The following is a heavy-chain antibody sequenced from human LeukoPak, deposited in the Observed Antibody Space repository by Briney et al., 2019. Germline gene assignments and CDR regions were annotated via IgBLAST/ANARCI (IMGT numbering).Heavy chain of an antibody. J-gene: IGHJ3*02. CDR2: IYPADSDT. CDR1: GYSFSTYW. CDR3: ARRRPEYNWNAGGAFDI. Sequence: GESLKISCKGSGYSFSTYWIGWVRQMPGTGLEWMGIIYPADSDTRYSPSFQGQVTISADKSISTAYLQWSSLKASDTAMYYCARRRPEYNWNAGGAFDIWGQGTVVTVSS. V-gene: IGHV5-51*01. D-gene: IGHD1-20*01.